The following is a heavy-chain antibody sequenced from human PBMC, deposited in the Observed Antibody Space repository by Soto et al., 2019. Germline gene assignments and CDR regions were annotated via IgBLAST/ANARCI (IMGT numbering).Heavy chain of an antibody. CDR3: ARDGWGYSSSWYTREFDY. V-gene: IGHV3-11*01. D-gene: IGHD6-13*01. CDR2: ISSSGSTI. CDR1: GLTFSDYY. Sequence: GGSLSLSCAASGLTFSDYYMSWIRQAPGKGLEWVSYISSSGSTIYYADSVKGRFTTSRDNAKNSLYLQMNSLRAEDTAVYYCARDGWGYSSSWYTREFDYWGQGTLVTVSS. J-gene: IGHJ4*02.